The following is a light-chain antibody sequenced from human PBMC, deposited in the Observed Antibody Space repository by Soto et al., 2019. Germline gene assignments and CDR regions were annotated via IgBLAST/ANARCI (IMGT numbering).Light chain of an antibody. CDR1: KLGNKY. Sequence: SYELTQPPSVSVSPRQTASITCSGDKLGNKYACWYQQKPGQSPVLVIYQNSKRPSGIPERFSGSSSGNTATLTISGTQTMDEADYYCQAWDSSHVVFGGGTKLTVL. CDR3: QAWDSSHVV. V-gene: IGLV3-1*01. J-gene: IGLJ2*01. CDR2: QNS.